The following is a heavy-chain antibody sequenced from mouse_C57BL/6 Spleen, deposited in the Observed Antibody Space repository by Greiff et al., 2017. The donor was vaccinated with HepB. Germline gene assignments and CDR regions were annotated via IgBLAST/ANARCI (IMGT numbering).Heavy chain of an antibody. V-gene: IGHV1-50*01. Sequence: VQLQQSGAELVKPGASVKLSCKASGYTFTSYWMQWVKQRPGQGLEWIGEIDPSDSYTNYNQKFKGKATLTVDTSSSTAYMQLSSLTSEDSAVYYCAIVRYYYGSKDYAMDYWGQGTSVTVSS. CDR3: AIVRYYYGSKDYAMDY. CDR1: GYTFTSYW. J-gene: IGHJ4*01. D-gene: IGHD1-1*01. CDR2: IDPSDSYT.